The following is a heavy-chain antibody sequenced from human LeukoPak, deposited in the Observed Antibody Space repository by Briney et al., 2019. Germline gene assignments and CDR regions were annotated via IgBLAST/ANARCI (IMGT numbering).Heavy chain of an antibody. D-gene: IGHD6-13*01. CDR2: IGGSGGST. V-gene: IGHV3-23*01. CDR1: GFTFSSYA. J-gene: IGHJ4*02. Sequence: GGSLRLSCAASGFTFSSYAMNWVRQAPGKGLEWVSAIGGSGGSTYYADSVKGRFTISRDNSKNTLYLQMNSLTAEDTAVYYCTKGGAAATGTVDYFDFWGQGTLVTVSS. CDR3: TKGGAAATGTVDYFDF.